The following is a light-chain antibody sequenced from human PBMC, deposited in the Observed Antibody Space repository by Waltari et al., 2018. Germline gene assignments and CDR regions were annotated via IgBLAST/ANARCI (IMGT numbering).Light chain of an antibody. CDR2: YDS. CDR1: SIGSKS. J-gene: IGLJ2*01. Sequence: SYVPAQPPSVSVAPGQTAAITCGGDSIGSKSVHWYQQKPGQAPVLVIHYDSDRHSGIPERFSGSNSANTATLTISRVEAGDEADYYCQVWESSSDYSGVLFGGGTKLTVL. CDR3: QVWESSSDYSGVL. V-gene: IGLV3-21*01.